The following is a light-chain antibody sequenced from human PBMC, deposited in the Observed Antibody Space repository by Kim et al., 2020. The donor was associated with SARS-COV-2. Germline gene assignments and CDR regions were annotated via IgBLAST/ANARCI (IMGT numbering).Light chain of an antibody. J-gene: IGLJ2*01. V-gene: IGLV1-51*01. CDR3: GTWDNTLRGAV. CDR2: DTH. CDR1: VSNIGSND. Sequence: QTVTISGSGGVSNIGSNDVAWYQQLPGTAPKLIIYDTHNRPSGSSDRFSGSKSGTSATLDITGLQPGDEADYFCGTWDNTLRGAVFGGGTQLTVL.